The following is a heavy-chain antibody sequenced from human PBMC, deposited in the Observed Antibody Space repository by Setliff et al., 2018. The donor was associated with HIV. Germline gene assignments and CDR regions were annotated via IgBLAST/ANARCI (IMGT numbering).Heavy chain of an antibody. V-gene: IGHV1-69*13. J-gene: IGHJ5*02. CDR2: IIPIFGTA. CDR1: GGTFSSYA. Sequence: SVKVSCKASGGTFSSYAISWVRQAPGGLEWMGGIIPIFGTANYAQKFQGRVTITADESASTAYMELSSLRSDDTAVYYCATSPRGTYYDILTGLPRGYFDPWGQGTQVTVSS. D-gene: IGHD3-9*01. CDR3: ATSPRGTYYDILTGLPRGYFDP.